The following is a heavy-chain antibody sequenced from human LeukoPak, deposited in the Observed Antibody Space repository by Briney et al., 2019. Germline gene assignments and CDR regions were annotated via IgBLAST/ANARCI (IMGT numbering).Heavy chain of an antibody. CDR2: INPNSGGT. D-gene: IGHD1-26*01. CDR1: GYTLTELS. Sequence: ASVKVSCKVSGYTLTELSMHWVRQAPGQGLEWMGRINPNSGGTNYAQKFQGRVTMTRDTSISTAYMELSRLRSDDTAVYYCAREGPIVGATMRRFWFDPWGQGTLVTVSS. V-gene: IGHV1-2*06. J-gene: IGHJ5*02. CDR3: AREGPIVGATMRRFWFDP.